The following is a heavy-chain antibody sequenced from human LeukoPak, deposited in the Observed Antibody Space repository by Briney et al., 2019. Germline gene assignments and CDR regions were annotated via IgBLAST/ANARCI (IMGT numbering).Heavy chain of an antibody. D-gene: IGHD3-22*01. J-gene: IGHJ4*02. CDR2: IYPGDSDT. Sequence: GESLKISCKGSGYSFTSYWIGWVRQMPGKGLEWMGIIYPGDSDTRYSPSFQGQVTISADKSISTAYLQWSSLKASDTAMYYCARSSTYYYDSSGYYYFDYWGQGTLVTVSS. CDR1: GYSFTSYW. CDR3: ARSSTYYYDSSGYYYFDY. V-gene: IGHV5-51*01.